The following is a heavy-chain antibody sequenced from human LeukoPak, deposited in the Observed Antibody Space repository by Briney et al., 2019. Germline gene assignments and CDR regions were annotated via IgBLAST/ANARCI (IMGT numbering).Heavy chain of an antibody. D-gene: IGHD2-2*01. J-gene: IGHJ5*02. CDR1: GFTFSSYE. CDR3: AKGQYCSSTSCYRAWWNRFDP. V-gene: IGHV3-48*03. Sequence: GGSLRLSCAASGFTFSSYEMNWVRQAPGKGLEWVSYISSSGSTIYYADSVKGRFTISRDNSKNTLYLQMNSLRAEDTAVYYCAKGQYCSSTSCYRAWWNRFDPWGQGTLVTVSS. CDR2: ISSSGSTI.